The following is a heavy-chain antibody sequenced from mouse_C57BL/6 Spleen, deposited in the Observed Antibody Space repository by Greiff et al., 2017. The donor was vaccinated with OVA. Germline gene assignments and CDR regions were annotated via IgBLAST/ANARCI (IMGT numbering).Heavy chain of an antibody. CDR2: ISYDGSN. CDR3: ASSSRYWYFDV. J-gene: IGHJ1*03. V-gene: IGHV3-6*01. CDR1: GYSITSGYY. Sequence: EVQLQQSGPGLVKPSQSLSLTCSVTGYSITSGYYWNWIRQFPGNKLEWMGYISYDGSNNYNPSLKNRISITRDTSKNQFFLKLNSVTTEDTATYYCASSSRYWYFDVWGTGTTVTVSS. D-gene: IGHD1-1*01.